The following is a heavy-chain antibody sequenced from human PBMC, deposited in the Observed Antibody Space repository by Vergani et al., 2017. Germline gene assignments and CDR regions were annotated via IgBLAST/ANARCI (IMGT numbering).Heavy chain of an antibody. CDR1: GGSISPYS. CDR3: AREFSSSVGFLAY. J-gene: IGHJ4*02. V-gene: IGHV4-4*07. D-gene: IGHD6-6*01. Sequence: QVQLQESGPGLVKPSETLSLTCIFSGGSISPYSWSWIRQPAGKGLEWLVRIYTSESTNYNPSLKSRVTMSVDTSKNQFSLKLSSVTAADTAVYYCAREFSSSVGFLAYWGQGTLVTVSS. CDR2: IYTSEST.